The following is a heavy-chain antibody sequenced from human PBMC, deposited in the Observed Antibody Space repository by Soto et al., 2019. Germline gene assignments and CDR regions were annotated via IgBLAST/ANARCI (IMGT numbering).Heavy chain of an antibody. D-gene: IGHD3-22*01. Sequence: TSVKVTCKDSGYTLTSNGSRWVRQAPGQGLEWMGWISAYNGNTNYAQKLQGRVTMTTDTSTSTAYMELSSLRSEDTAVYYCARGNLYYYDSSGYYLLDYWGQGTLVTVSS. CDR3: ARGNLYYYDSSGYYLLDY. J-gene: IGHJ4*02. CDR1: GYTLTSNG. V-gene: IGHV1-18*01. CDR2: ISAYNGNT.